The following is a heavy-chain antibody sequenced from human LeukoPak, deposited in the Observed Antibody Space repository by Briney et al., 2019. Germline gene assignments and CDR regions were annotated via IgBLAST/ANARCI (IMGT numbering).Heavy chain of an antibody. V-gene: IGHV3-74*01. CDR2: IDYEGGTT. CDR1: GFTFSSHW. J-gene: IGHJ6*04. D-gene: IGHD3-10*02. CDR3: AELGITMIGGV. Sequence: PGGSLRLSCVASGFTFSSHWMHWVCQVPGKGLVWVSRIDYEGGTTDYADSVEGRFTISRDNAKNSLYLQMNSLRAEDTAVYYCAELGITMIGGVRGKGTTVTISS.